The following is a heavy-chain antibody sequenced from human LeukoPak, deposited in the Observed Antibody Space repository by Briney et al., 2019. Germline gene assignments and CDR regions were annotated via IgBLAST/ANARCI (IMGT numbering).Heavy chain of an antibody. CDR2: INHSGST. CDR3: ARGPTYLGYSSGWYKKGIDY. D-gene: IGHD6-19*01. Sequence: PSETLSLTCAVYGGSFSGYYWSWLRQPPGKGLEWVGEINHSGSTNYNPSLKSRVTISVDTSKNQFSLPLSSVTAADTAVYYCARGPTYLGYSSGWYKKGIDYWGQGTLVTVSS. V-gene: IGHV4-34*01. CDR1: GGSFSGYY. J-gene: IGHJ4*02.